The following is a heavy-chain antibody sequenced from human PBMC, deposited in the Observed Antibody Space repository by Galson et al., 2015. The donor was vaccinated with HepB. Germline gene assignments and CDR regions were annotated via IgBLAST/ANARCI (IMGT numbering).Heavy chain of an antibody. CDR1: GFTFSSYG. V-gene: IGHV3-30*18. Sequence: SLRLSCAASGFTFSSYGMHWVRQAPGKGLEWVAVISYDGSNKYYADSVKGRFTISRDNSKNTLYLQMNSLRAEDTAVYYCAKDSGSQQNWFDPWGQGTLVTVSS. J-gene: IGHJ5*02. D-gene: IGHD1-26*01. CDR3: AKDSGSQQNWFDP. CDR2: ISYDGSNK.